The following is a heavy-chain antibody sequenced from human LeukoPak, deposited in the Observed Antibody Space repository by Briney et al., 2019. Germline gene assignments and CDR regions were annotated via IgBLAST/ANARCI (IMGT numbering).Heavy chain of an antibody. Sequence: SETLSLTCTVSGGSISSYYWSWIRQPAGKGLEWIGRIYRSGSTNYNPSLKSRVTISVDKSKNQFSLKLSSVTAADTAVYYCAREVYDSSGNGFDIWGQGTMVTVSS. J-gene: IGHJ3*02. CDR3: AREVYDSSGNGFDI. D-gene: IGHD3-22*01. CDR2: IYRSGST. CDR1: GGSISSYY. V-gene: IGHV4-4*07.